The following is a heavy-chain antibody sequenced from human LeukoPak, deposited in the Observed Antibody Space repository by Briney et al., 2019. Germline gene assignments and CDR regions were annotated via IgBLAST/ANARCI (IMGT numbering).Heavy chain of an antibody. J-gene: IGHJ4*02. Sequence: GGSLRLSCAASGFTFDDYAMHWVRQAPGKGLEWVSLISWDGGSTYYADSVKGRFTISRDNSKNSLYLQMNSLRAEDTALYYCAKGHDSSGYYIDYWGQGTLVTVSS. D-gene: IGHD3-22*01. CDR3: AKGHDSSGYYIDY. CDR2: ISWDGGST. V-gene: IGHV3-43D*03. CDR1: GFTFDDYA.